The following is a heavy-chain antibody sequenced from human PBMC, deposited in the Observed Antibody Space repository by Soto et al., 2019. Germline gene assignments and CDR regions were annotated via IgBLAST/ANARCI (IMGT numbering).Heavy chain of an antibody. CDR2: IYYSGST. CDR1: GGSISSYY. D-gene: IGHD5-12*01. V-gene: IGHV4-59*01. J-gene: IGHJ5*02. Sequence: PSETLSLTCTVSGGSISSYYWSWIRQPPGKGLEWIGYIYYSGSTNYNPSLKSRVTISVDTSKNQFSLKLSSVTAADTAVYYCARADYSGYDYVWFDPWGQGTLVTVSS. CDR3: ARADYSGYDYVWFDP.